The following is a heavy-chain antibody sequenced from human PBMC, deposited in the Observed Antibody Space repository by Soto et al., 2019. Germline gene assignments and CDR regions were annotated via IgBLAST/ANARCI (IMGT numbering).Heavy chain of an antibody. V-gene: IGHV1-69*01. CDR3: ARGNCSSTSCYRFYYDYGMDV. CDR2: IIPIFGTA. CDR1: GGTFSSYA. Sequence: KVSCKASGGTFSSYAISWVRQAPGQGLEWMGGIIPIFGTANYAQKFQGRVTITADESTSTAYMELSSLRSEDTAVYYCARGNCSSTSCYRFYYDYGMDVWGQGTTVTVSS. J-gene: IGHJ6*02. D-gene: IGHD2-2*01.